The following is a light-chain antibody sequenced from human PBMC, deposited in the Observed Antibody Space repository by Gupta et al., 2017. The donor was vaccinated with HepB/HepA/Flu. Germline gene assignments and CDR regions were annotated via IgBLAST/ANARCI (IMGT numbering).Light chain of an antibody. Sequence: DIVMTQSPLSLPVTPGEPASISCRSSQSLLHRHGYNSLEWYLQKPGQSPQLLIYSGSNRASGVPDRFSGSGSGTDFTLQITIVDAEDVGIYYCWQTLQTPRTFGQGTMVDIK. J-gene: IGKJ1*01. CDR3: WQTLQTPRT. CDR1: QSLLHRHGYNS. V-gene: IGKV2-28*01. CDR2: SGS.